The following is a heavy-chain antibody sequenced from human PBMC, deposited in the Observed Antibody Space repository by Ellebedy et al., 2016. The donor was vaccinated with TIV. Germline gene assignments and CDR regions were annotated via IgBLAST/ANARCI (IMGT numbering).Heavy chain of an antibody. CDR3: AAEVTMVRGLIVH. D-gene: IGHD3-10*01. Sequence: GSLRLSXTVSGGSMSTNYWSWIPQPPGKGLAWIGYISYTGSTNYSPSLNSRVTISVDTSKNQFSLKLTSVTAADTAVYYCAAEVTMVRGLIVHWGQGTLVTVSS. CDR2: ISYTGST. CDR1: GGSMSTNY. J-gene: IGHJ4*02. V-gene: IGHV4-59*01.